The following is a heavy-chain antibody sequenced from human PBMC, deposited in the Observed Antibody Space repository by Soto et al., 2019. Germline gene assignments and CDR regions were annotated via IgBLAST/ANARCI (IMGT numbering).Heavy chain of an antibody. CDR3: ARADSSSWPYMYNWFDP. CDR1: GGSISSSSYY. Sequence: QLQLQESGPGLVKPSETLSLTCTVSGGSISSSSYYWGWIRQPPGKGLEWIGSIYYSGRTYYNPSLKSRVTIPVDTSKNQFPLKLSSVTAADTAVYYCARADSSSWPYMYNWFDPWGQGTLVTVSS. V-gene: IGHV4-39*01. CDR2: IYYSGRT. J-gene: IGHJ5*02. D-gene: IGHD6-13*01.